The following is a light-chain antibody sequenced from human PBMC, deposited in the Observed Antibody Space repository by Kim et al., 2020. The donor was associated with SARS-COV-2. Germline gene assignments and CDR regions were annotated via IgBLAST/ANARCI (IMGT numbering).Light chain of an antibody. Sequence: DIQMTQSPSTLSASMGDRVTITCRASHSVSTSLAWYQQQPGKALNLLIYKTYSLENGVPSRFSGRGSGTEFSLTISSLQPDDVATYYCQQYNSCPYTFGQGTKLEI. V-gene: IGKV1-5*03. CDR2: KTY. CDR3: QQYNSCPYT. J-gene: IGKJ2*01. CDR1: HSVSTS.